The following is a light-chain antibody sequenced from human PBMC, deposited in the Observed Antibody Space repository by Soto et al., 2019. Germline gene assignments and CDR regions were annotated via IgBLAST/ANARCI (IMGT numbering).Light chain of an antibody. CDR3: QQSYAFPYT. J-gene: IGKJ2*01. CDR2: TTS. CDR1: HSIGNY. V-gene: IGKV1-39*01. Sequence: DIQMTQSPSALSASVGGRVTISCRASHSIGNYLNWYQQNPGKAPDLLIHTTSSLHSGVPYRFSGSGSGTDFTLTITSLHPEDFATYYCQQSYAFPYTFGQGTRLEI.